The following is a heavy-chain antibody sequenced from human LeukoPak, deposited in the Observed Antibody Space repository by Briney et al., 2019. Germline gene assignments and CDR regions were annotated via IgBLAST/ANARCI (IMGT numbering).Heavy chain of an antibody. Sequence: GRSLRLSCAASGFTFSSYGMHWVRQAPGKGLEWVAVISYDGSNKYYADSVKGRFTISRNNSKNTLYLQMNSLRAEDTAVYYCAKDQGPYDYVCGSYRSARGNWFDPWGQGTLVTVSS. D-gene: IGHD3-16*02. CDR1: GFTFSSYG. V-gene: IGHV3-30*18. CDR3: AKDQGPYDYVCGSYRSARGNWFDP. CDR2: ISYDGSNK. J-gene: IGHJ5*02.